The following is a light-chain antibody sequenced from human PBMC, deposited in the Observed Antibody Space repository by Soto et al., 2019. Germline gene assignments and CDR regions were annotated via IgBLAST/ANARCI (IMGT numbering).Light chain of an antibody. CDR3: QQSNNWPL. Sequence: EIVMTQSPATLSVSPGERATLSCRASQSVSSNLAWYQQKPGQAPRLLIYGASTRATCIPARFSGSGSGTEFTLTISSLQSEEFAVYYCQQSNNWPLFGQGTKLEIK. J-gene: IGKJ2*01. V-gene: IGKV3-15*01. CDR1: QSVSSN. CDR2: GAS.